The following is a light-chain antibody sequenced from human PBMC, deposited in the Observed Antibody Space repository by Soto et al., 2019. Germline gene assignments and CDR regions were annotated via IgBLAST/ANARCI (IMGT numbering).Light chain of an antibody. J-gene: IGKJ2*01. V-gene: IGKV3D-15*01. CDR1: KSVGSN. CDR2: DAS. CDR3: QQYNNWPYT. Sequence: ELVMTQSPVTLSVSPGERVALSCRASKSVGSNFAWYQQRPGQAPRILIYDASTRATGIPARFSGSGSATELTLTISSLQSEDFAVYYCQQYNNWPYTFGQGTKLEIK.